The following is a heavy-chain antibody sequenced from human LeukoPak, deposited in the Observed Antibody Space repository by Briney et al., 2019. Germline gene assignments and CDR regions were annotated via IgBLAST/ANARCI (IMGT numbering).Heavy chain of an antibody. CDR2: VIPIFGTA. CDR3: AREVEKGKYYYDSSGCHNWLDP. Sequence: GSSVKVSCKASGGTFSSYAISWVRQAPGQGLEWMGGVIPIFGTANHAHKFQGRVTITADESTSTAYMELSSLRSEDTAVYYCAREVEKGKYYYDSSGCHNWLDPWGQGTLVTVSS. V-gene: IGHV1-69*01. J-gene: IGHJ5*02. CDR1: GGTFSSYA. D-gene: IGHD3-22*01.